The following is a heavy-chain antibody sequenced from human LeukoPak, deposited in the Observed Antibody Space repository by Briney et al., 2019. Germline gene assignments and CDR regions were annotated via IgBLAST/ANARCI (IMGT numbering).Heavy chain of an antibody. V-gene: IGHV1-18*01. D-gene: IGHD6-13*01. J-gene: IGHJ4*02. CDR1: GYTFSRYG. CDR2: ISVYNGNT. CDR3: ARESTSWSFEY. Sequence: ASVKVSCKASGYTFSRYGINWVRQAPGPGPEWMGWISVYNGNTDYSQRLQGRITMTADTSTSTAFMELTSLRSDDTAVYLGARESTSWSFEYWGQGTLVTVS.